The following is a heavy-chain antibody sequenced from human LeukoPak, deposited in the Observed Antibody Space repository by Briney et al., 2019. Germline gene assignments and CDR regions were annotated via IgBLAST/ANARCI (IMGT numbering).Heavy chain of an antibody. J-gene: IGHJ4*02. CDR3: ARDRGNYYDSSGYGIGY. V-gene: IGHV1-69*13. Sequence: SVKVSCKASGGTFSSYAISWVRQAAGQGLEWMGGIIPIFGTANYAQKFQGRVTITADESTSTAYMELSSLRSEDAAVYYCARDRGNYYDSSGYGIGYWGQGTLVTVSS. CDR1: GGTFSSYA. CDR2: IIPIFGTA. D-gene: IGHD3-22*01.